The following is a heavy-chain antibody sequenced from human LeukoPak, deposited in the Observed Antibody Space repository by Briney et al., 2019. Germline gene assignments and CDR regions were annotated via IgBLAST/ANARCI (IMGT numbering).Heavy chain of an antibody. D-gene: IGHD1-26*01. CDR2: ISGSGGST. Sequence: EGSLRLSCAASGFTFSSYAMSWVRQAPGKGLEWVSAISGSGGSTYYADSVKGRFTISRDNSKNTLYLQMNSLRAEDTAVYYCAKVGNGLYYYGMDVWGKGTTVTVSS. CDR3: AKVGNGLYYYGMDV. CDR1: GFTFSSYA. V-gene: IGHV3-23*01. J-gene: IGHJ6*04.